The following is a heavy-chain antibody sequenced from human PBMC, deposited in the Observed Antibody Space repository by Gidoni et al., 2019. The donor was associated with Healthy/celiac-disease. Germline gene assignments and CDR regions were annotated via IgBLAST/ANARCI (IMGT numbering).Heavy chain of an antibody. V-gene: IGHV5-51*01. CDR3: ARQGGVRGVTQGRYYYYYGMDV. Sequence: EVQLVQSGAEVKKPGESLKISCKGSGYSFTSYWIGWVRQMPGKGLEWMGIIYPGDSDTRYSPSFQGQVTISADKSISTAYLQWSSLKASDTAMYYCARQGGVRGVTQGRYYYYYGMDVWGQGTTVTVSS. J-gene: IGHJ6*02. CDR1: GYSFTSYW. CDR2: IYPGDSDT. D-gene: IGHD3-10*01.